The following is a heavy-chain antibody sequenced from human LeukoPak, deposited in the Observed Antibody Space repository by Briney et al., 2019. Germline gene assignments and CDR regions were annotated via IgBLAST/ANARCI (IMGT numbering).Heavy chain of an antibody. V-gene: IGHV3-49*03. J-gene: IGHJ4*02. CDR1: GFTFGDDT. CDR3: TRDPPTRY. CDR2: IRNKADGGTP. Sequence: PGRSLRLSCTASGFTFGDDTMTWIRQAPGKGLEWVGFIRNKADGGTPEYAASVKGRFTISRDDSKSIAYLQMNSLKTDDTAVYYCTRDPPTRYWGQGTLVSVSS. D-gene: IGHD1-26*01.